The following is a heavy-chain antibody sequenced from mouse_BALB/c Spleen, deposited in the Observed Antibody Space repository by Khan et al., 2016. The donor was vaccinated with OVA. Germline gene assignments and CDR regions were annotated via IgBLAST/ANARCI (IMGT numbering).Heavy chain of an antibody. CDR1: GYSFTTYT. CDR3: ASLRLLVDY. Sequence: VQLQQSAAELARPGASVKMSCKASGYSFTTYTIHWVKQRPGPGLEWIGNINPSSGYIEYNQKFKDKTTLTADKSSSTAYMQLSSRTSEDSAVYYFASLRLLVDYWGQGTSVTVSS. J-gene: IGHJ4*01. D-gene: IGHD1-2*01. V-gene: IGHV1-4*02. CDR2: INPSSGYI.